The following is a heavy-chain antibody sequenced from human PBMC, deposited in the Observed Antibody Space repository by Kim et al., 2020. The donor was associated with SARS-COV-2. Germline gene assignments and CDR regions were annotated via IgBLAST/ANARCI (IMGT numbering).Heavy chain of an antibody. CDR1: GGSISSSSYY. CDR2: IYYSGST. Sequence: SETLSLTCTVSGGSISSSSYYWGWIRQPPGKGLEWIGSIYYSGSTYYNPSLKSRVTISVDTSKNQFSLKLSSVTAADTAVYYCARQEIDYGFDYWGQGTLVTVSS. D-gene: IGHD4-17*01. CDR3: ARQEIDYGFDY. J-gene: IGHJ4*02. V-gene: IGHV4-39*01.